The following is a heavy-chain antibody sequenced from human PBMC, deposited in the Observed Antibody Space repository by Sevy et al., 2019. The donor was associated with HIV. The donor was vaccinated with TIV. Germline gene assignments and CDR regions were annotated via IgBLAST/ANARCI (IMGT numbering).Heavy chain of an antibody. V-gene: IGHV3-23*01. D-gene: IGHD1-26*01. CDR1: GFTFSSFA. Sequence: GRSLRLSCAASGFTFSSFAMSWVRQTPGKGLEWVSGLNGSGGRTYYPDSVKGRFTISRDNSKNPLNLQMNSLRAEDTAVYYCAKDTDSGSYLNDAFDIWGQGTMVTVSS. CDR2: LNGSGGRT. CDR3: AKDTDSGSYLNDAFDI. J-gene: IGHJ3*02.